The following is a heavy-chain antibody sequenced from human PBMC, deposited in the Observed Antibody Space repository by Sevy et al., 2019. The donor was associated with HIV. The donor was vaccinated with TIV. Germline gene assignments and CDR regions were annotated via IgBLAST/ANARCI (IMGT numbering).Heavy chain of an antibody. V-gene: IGHV1-18*01. D-gene: IGHD5-18*01. CDR1: GYTFTSYG. Sequence: ASVKVSCKAYGYTFTSYGISWVRQAPGQGLEWMGWISAYNGNTNYAQKLQGRVTMTTDTSTSTAYMELRSLRSDDTAVYYCATTAMVTGLDIWGQGTMVTVSS. J-gene: IGHJ3*02. CDR2: ISAYNGNT. CDR3: ATTAMVTGLDI.